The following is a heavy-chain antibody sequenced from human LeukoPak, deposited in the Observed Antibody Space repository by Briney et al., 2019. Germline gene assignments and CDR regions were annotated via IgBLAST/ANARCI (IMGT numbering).Heavy chain of an antibody. V-gene: IGHV3-21*01. CDR3: ASMVRGVISLDP. CDR1: GFTFSSYS. CDR2: ISSSSSYI. D-gene: IGHD3-10*01. Sequence: GGSLRLSCAASGFTFSSYSMNWVRQAPGKGLEWVSSISSSSSYIYYADSVKGRFTISRDNAKNSLYLQMNSLRAEDTAVYYFASMVRGVISLDPWGQGTLVTVSS. J-gene: IGHJ5*02.